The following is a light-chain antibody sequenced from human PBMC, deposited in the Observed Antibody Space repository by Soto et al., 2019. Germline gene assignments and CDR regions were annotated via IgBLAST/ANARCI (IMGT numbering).Light chain of an antibody. CDR3: QQRGNLPIT. V-gene: IGKV3-11*01. Sequence: EIVLTQSPATLSLSPGERATLSCRASQSVSSYLDWYQQKRGQAPRLLIYDASNPATGIPARFSGSGSGTDFTLTIRSLEPEDFAVYSFQQRGNLPITFGQGTRLEIK. J-gene: IGKJ5*01. CDR2: DAS. CDR1: QSVSSY.